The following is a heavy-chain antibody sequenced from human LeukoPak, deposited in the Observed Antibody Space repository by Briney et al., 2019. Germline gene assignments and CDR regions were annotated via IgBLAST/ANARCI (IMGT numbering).Heavy chain of an antibody. Sequence: ASVKVSCKVSGYTFTGYYMHWVQQAPGKGLEWMGLVDPEDGETIYAEKFQGRVTITADTSTDTAYMELSSLRSEDTAVYYCATGPYKFYFDYWGQGTLVTVSS. CDR1: GYTFTGYY. V-gene: IGHV1-69-2*01. CDR2: VDPEDGET. D-gene: IGHD3-10*01. CDR3: ATGPYKFYFDY. J-gene: IGHJ4*02.